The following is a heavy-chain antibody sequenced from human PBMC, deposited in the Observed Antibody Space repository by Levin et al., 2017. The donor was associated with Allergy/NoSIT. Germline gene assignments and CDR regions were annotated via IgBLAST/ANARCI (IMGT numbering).Heavy chain of an antibody. CDR1: GYTFTSYG. J-gene: IGHJ4*02. CDR3: ARDEATVTTRPEY. CDR2: ISAYNGNT. D-gene: IGHD4-17*01. V-gene: IGHV1-18*01. Sequence: GESLKISCKASGYTFTSYGISWVRQAPGQGLEWMGWISAYNGNTNYAQKLQGRVTMTTDTSTSTAYMELRSLRSDDTAVYYCARDEATVTTRPEYWGQGTLVTVSS.